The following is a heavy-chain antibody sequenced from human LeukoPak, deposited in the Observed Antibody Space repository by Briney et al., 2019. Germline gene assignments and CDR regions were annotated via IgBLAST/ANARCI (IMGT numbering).Heavy chain of an antibody. CDR3: ARVDGYSYGHFDY. D-gene: IGHD5-18*01. CDR2: IIPIFGTA. V-gene: IGHV1-69*13. Sequence: ASVKVSCKASGGTFSSYAISWVRQAPGQGLEWMGGIIPIFGTANYAQKFQGRVTITADESTSTAYMELSSLRSEDTAVYYCARVDGYSYGHFDYWGQGTLVTVSS. CDR1: GGTFSSYA. J-gene: IGHJ4*02.